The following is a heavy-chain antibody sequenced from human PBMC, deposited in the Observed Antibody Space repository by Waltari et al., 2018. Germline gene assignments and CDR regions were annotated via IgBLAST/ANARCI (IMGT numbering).Heavy chain of an antibody. CDR2: IYTSGST. V-gene: IGHV4-4*07. CDR1: GGSISSYY. D-gene: IGHD3-16*01. J-gene: IGHJ6*02. CDR3: AREGYYVSWYYYYYYGMDV. Sequence: QVQLQESGPGLVKPSETLSLTCTVSGGSISSYYWSWIRQPAGKGLEWIGRIYTSGSTNYNPSLKSRVTMSVDTSKNQFSLKLSSVTAADTAVYYCAREGYYVSWYYYYYYGMDVWGQGTTVTVSS.